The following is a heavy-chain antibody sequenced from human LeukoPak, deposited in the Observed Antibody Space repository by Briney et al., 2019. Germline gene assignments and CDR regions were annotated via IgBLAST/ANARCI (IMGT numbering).Heavy chain of an antibody. Sequence: GASVKVSCKASGYTFTGYYMHWVRQAPGQGREWMGWINPHSGDTNYAQKFQGRVTMTRDTSTSTAYMEVSRLRSDDTAVYYCAKDMRSRGYSGYDCFDYWGQGTLVTVSS. D-gene: IGHD5-12*01. CDR1: GYTFTGYY. CDR2: INPHSGDT. J-gene: IGHJ4*02. V-gene: IGHV1-2*02. CDR3: AKDMRSRGYSGYDCFDY.